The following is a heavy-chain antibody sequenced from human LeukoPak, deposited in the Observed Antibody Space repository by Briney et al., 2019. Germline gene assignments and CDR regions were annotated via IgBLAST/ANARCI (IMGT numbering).Heavy chain of an antibody. D-gene: IGHD2-2*01. V-gene: IGHV3-7*01. CDR1: GFTFSSYW. J-gene: IGHJ6*03. Sequence: GGSLRLSCAASGFTFSSYWMSWVRQAPGKGLEWVANIKQDGSEKYYVDSVKGRFTISRDNAKNSLYLQMNSLRAEDTAVYYCARTGQDCSSTSCYSYYMDVWGKGTTVTISS. CDR3: ARTGQDCSSTSCYSYYMDV. CDR2: IKQDGSEK.